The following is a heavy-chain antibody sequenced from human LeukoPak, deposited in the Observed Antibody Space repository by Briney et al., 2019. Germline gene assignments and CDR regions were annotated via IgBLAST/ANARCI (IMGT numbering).Heavy chain of an antibody. J-gene: IGHJ4*02. CDR2: ITSGGTV. Sequence: GGSLRLSCAATRFTFSGHSMGGVRQAPGRGLEWVSHITSGGTVYYADSVKGRFTISRDNAKNSVYLQMSGLRAEDTAVYYWSRRRGRYSGGYWVYYFDYWGQGTLVTVSS. V-gene: IGHV3-48*01. CDR3: SRRRGRYSGGYWVYYFDY. D-gene: IGHD1-26*01. CDR1: RFTFSGHS.